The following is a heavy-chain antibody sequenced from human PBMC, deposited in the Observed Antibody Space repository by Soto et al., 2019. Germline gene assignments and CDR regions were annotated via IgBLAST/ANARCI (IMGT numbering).Heavy chain of an antibody. CDR2: INRSGST. Sequence: QVQLQQWGAGLLKPSETLSLTCAVYGGSFSGYYWSWIRQPPGKGLEWIGEINRSGSTNYNPYLKSRVTIAVDTSQKQFSLKLSSVTAADTAVYYCARGSSYEDENRIVVVVAATPGYYFDYWGQGTLVTVSS. J-gene: IGHJ4*02. CDR1: GGSFSGYY. CDR3: ARGSSYEDENRIVVVVAATPGYYFDY. V-gene: IGHV4-34*01. D-gene: IGHD2-15*01.